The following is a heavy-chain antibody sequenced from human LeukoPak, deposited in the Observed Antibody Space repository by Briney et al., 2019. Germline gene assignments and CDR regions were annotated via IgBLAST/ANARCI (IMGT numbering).Heavy chain of an antibody. CDR2: ISYDGSNK. CDR3: ARDPLGTRPGFDY. D-gene: IGHD1-1*01. V-gene: IGHV3-30*04. J-gene: IGHJ4*02. Sequence: GGSLRLSCAASGFTFSSYAMHWVRQAPGKGLEWVTVISYDGSNKYYADSVKGRFTISRDNSKNTLYLQMNSLRAEDTAVYYCARDPLGTRPGFDYWGQGTLVTVSS. CDR1: GFTFSSYA.